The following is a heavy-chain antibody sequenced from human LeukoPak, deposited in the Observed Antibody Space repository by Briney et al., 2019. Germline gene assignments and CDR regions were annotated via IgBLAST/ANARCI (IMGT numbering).Heavy chain of an antibody. J-gene: IGHJ4*02. CDR2: ISGSGGST. Sequence: GGSLRLSCAASGFTFSSYAMSWVRQAPGKGLEWVSAISGSGGSTYYADSEKGRFTVSRDNSKNTLYLLMNSLRAEDTAVYYCARDLGDSSSWYICFDSWGQGTLVTVSS. V-gene: IGHV3-23*01. CDR3: ARDLGDSSSWYICFDS. D-gene: IGHD6-13*01. CDR1: GFTFSSYA.